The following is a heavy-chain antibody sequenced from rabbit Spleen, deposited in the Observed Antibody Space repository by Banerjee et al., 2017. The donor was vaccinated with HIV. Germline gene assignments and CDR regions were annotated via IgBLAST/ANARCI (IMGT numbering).Heavy chain of an antibody. CDR3: ARSAAGTGDYYYFNL. J-gene: IGHJ4*01. CDR2: IAGSSSGFT. V-gene: IGHV1S40*01. Sequence: QSLEESGGGLVQPEGSLALTCKASGFSFSSSDYICWVRQAPGKGLEWISCIAGSSSGFTYSATWAKGRFTISKTSSTTVDLKMTSLTAADTATYFCARSAAGTGDYYYFNLWGPGTLVTVS. CDR1: GFSFSSSDY. D-gene: IGHD8-1*01.